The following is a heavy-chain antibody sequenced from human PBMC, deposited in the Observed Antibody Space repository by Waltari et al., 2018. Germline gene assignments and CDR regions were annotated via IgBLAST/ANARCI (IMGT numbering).Heavy chain of an antibody. V-gene: IGHV1-2*02. CDR2: INRDGGGT. J-gene: IGHJ4*02. CDR1: GYPFSDYY. CDR3: ARGGSGGAVATLDF. D-gene: IGHD3-16*01. Sequence: QVQLVQSGAEVKKPGASVKVSCEASGYPFSDYYIHWVRQAAGQGLEWMGWINRDGGGTQYAQKFQGTVTMTRDTSLSPVQMEVTRLRSDDSAVFYCARGGSGGAVATLDFWGQGTQVSVSS.